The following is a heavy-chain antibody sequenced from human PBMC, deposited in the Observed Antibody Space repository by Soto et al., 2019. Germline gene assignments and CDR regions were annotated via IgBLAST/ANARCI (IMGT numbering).Heavy chain of an antibody. J-gene: IGHJ4*02. CDR1: GFTFRSYG. CDR2: LWSDGSNK. D-gene: IGHD3-9*01. V-gene: IGHV3-33*01. CDR3: ARDHSTGSLDY. Sequence: PGGSLRLSCAASGFTFRSYGFHWVRQAPGKGLEWVAVLWSDGSNKAYADSVKGRFTISRDESRNTVYLQMNSLRVEDTAVYYRARDHSTGSLDYGGQGTLVTVSS.